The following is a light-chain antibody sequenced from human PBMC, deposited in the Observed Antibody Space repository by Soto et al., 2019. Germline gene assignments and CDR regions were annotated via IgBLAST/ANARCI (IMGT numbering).Light chain of an antibody. J-gene: IGKJ4*01. V-gene: IGKV1-39*01. Sequence: DIQMTQSPSSLSASVGDRVTITCRASQSFGRYLNWYQQKPGKAPKLLIYTASTLQSGVPSRFSGSGSGTDFTLTINSLQPEDSATYYCQQSYSSPPTFGGGTKVEIK. CDR2: TAS. CDR3: QQSYSSPPT. CDR1: QSFGRY.